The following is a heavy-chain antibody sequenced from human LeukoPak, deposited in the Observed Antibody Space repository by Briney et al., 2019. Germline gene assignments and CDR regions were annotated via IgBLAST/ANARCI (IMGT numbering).Heavy chain of an antibody. D-gene: IGHD3-16*02. V-gene: IGHV3-30*03. J-gene: IGHJ4*02. CDR2: ISDGGSNQ. Sequence: PGRSLRLSCAASGFTLSTYGMHWVRQAPGKGLEWVAVISDGGSNQYYADSVKGRFTISRDNSKNTLYLQMNSLSPEDTAVYYCVRDKYRFDYWGQGTLVTVSS. CDR3: VRDKYRFDY. CDR1: GFTLSTYG.